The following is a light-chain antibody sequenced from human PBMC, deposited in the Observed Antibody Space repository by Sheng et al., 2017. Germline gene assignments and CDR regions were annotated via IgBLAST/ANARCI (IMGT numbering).Light chain of an antibody. J-gene: IGLJ2*01. CDR2: EDN. CDR3: QSYDSSIVV. Sequence: QSVSESPGKTVTISCTGSSGSIASNYVQWYQQRPGSAPTTVIYEDNQRPSGVPDRFSGSIDSSSNSASLTISGLKTEDEADYYCQSYDSSIVVFGGGTKLTVL. CDR1: SGSIASNY. V-gene: IGLV6-57*02.